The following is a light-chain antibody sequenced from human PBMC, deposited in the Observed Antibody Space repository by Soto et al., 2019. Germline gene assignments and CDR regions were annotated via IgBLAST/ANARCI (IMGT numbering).Light chain of an antibody. V-gene: IGKV1-12*01. CDR2: AAS. CDR3: QQSHTFPYT. Sequence: DIQLTQSPSSGSVSVGDTVTITCRASQGISNWLAWYQQRPGKAPNLLIHAASRLHRGVPSRFSGRRSGTDFTLTISSLQPEDFATYYCQQSHTFPYTFGQGTRLEIK. CDR1: QGISNW. J-gene: IGKJ2*01.